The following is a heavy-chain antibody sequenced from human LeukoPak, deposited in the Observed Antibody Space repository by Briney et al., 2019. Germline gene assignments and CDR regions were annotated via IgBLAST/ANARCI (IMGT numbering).Heavy chain of an antibody. Sequence: SETLSLTCTVSGGSISSSSYYWGWIRQPPGKGLEWIGSIYYSGSTYYNPSLKSRVTISVDTSKNQFSLKLSSVTAADTAVYYCARGPPGIPFDPWGQGTLVTVSS. CDR3: ARGPPGIPFDP. V-gene: IGHV4-39*07. CDR1: GGSISSSSYY. CDR2: IYYSGST. J-gene: IGHJ5*02.